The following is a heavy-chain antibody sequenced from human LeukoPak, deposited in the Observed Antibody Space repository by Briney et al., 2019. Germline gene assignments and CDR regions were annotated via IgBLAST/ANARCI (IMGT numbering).Heavy chain of an antibody. CDR2: IYTDGTI. V-gene: IGHV4-4*07. CDR3: TRDSRITGCCQTGWFDP. D-gene: IGHD1-14*01. J-gene: IGHJ5*02. Sequence: SETLSLTCSVSGDSITNYFWNWVRQPAGKALEWIGRIYTDGTIKYNPSLKSRVTMSVDTSKNRFFLKLTSVSAADTAVYYCTRDSRITGCCQTGWFDPWGQGTLITVSS. CDR1: GDSITNYF.